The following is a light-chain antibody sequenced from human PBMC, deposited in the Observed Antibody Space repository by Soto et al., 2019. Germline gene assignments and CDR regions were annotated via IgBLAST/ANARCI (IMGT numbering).Light chain of an antibody. J-gene: IGKJ4*01. Sequence: DIQMTQSPSSLSASVGDRVTITCQASQDIRNYLNWYQQKPGKAPKLLIYDASNLETGVTSRFSGSGSGTDFTFTISSLQPEDIATYYCQQYDNLPPELTFGGGTKVEIK. CDR1: QDIRNY. V-gene: IGKV1-33*01. CDR2: DAS. CDR3: QQYDNLPPELT.